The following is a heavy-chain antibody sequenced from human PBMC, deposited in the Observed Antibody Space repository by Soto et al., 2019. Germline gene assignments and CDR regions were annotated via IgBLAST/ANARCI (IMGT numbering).Heavy chain of an antibody. CDR1: GGSISSGGYS. CDR3: ASAGGLGAVAADY. V-gene: IGHV4-30-2*01. D-gene: IGHD6-19*01. Sequence: SETLSLTCAVSGGSISSGGYSWSWIRQPPGKGLEWIGYIYHSGSTYYKPSLKSRVTISVDRSKNQFSLKLSSVTAAYTAVYYCASAGGLGAVAADYWGQGTLVTVSS. CDR2: IYHSGST. J-gene: IGHJ4*02.